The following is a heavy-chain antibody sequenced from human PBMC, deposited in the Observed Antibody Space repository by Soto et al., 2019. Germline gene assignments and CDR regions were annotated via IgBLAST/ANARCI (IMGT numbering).Heavy chain of an antibody. CDR1: GFGFSKYA. CDR3: ARAGVEIAVSGILNY. D-gene: IGHD6-19*01. V-gene: IGHV3-30-3*01. J-gene: IGHJ4*02. Sequence: QVQLVESGGGVVQLGGSLRLSCAASGFGFSKYAIHGVRQAPGKGLEGVAVISYDGSNKYYADSVKGRFTISRDNSKNTVYLRMNSLRAEDTAVYYCARAGVEIAVSGILNYWGQGTLVTVSS. CDR2: ISYDGSNK.